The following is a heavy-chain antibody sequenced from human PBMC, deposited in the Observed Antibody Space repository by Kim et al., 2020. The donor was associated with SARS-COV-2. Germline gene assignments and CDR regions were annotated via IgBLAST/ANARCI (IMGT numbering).Heavy chain of an antibody. CDR3: AREGHRNDAFDI. CDR1: GGSFSGYY. D-gene: IGHD2-21*01. Sequence: SETLSLTCGVYGGSFSGYYWGWIRQPPGKGLEWIGEINHSGSTNYNPSLKSRVTISVDTSKNQFSLRLSSVTAADTAVYYCAREGHRNDAFDIWGQGTMVTVSS. CDR2: INHSGST. J-gene: IGHJ3*02. V-gene: IGHV4-34*01.